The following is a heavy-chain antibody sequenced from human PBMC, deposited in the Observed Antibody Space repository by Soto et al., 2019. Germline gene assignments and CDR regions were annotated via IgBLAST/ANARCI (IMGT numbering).Heavy chain of an antibody. CDR1: GGTFSSYA. CDR2: IIPIFGTA. J-gene: IGHJ6*02. D-gene: IGHD3-16*01. CDR3: VTPRYDYVWGREYYYYYGMDV. Sequence: ASVKVSCKASGGTFSSYAISWVRQAPGQGLEWMGGIIPIFGTANYAQKFQGRVTITADESTSTAYMELSSLRSEDTAVYYCVTPRYDYVWGREYYYYYGMDVWGQGTTVTVSS. V-gene: IGHV1-69*13.